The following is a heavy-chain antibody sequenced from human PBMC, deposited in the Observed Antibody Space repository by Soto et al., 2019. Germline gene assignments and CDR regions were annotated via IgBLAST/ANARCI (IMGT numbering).Heavy chain of an antibody. J-gene: IGHJ4*02. CDR1: GGSFSGYY. Sequence: PSETLSLTCAVYGGSFSGYYWSWIRQPPGKGLEWIGEINHSGSTNYNPSLKSRVTISVDTSKNQFSLKLSSVTAADTAVYYCARYRRVNMIVRAGILDYWGQGTLVTVSS. V-gene: IGHV4-34*01. CDR3: ARYRRVNMIVRAGILDY. CDR2: INHSGST. D-gene: IGHD3-22*01.